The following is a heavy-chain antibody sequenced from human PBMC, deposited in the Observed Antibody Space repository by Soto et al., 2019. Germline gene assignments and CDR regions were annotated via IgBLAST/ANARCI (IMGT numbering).Heavy chain of an antibody. CDR1: GFTFSSYG. CDR2: ITYDGSNK. J-gene: IGHJ4*02. D-gene: IGHD1-26*01. Sequence: QVQLVESGGGVVQPGRSLRLSCAASGFTFSSYGMHWVRLAPGKGLEWVAVITYDGSNKYYADSVKGRFTISGDNAKNPRDLQMNSLRAEDATVYSCARGAVGAYFDDWGQGTLVTASS. CDR3: ARGAVGAYFDD. V-gene: IGHV3-30*19.